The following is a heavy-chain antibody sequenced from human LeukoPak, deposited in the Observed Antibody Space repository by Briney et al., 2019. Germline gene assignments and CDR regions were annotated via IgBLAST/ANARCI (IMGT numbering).Heavy chain of an antibody. D-gene: IGHD2-15*01. J-gene: IGHJ4*02. Sequence: GGSLRLSCAASGFTFSTYWMSWVRQAPGKGLEWVANINQGGSEKYYVDSVKGRFTISRDNAMNSLDLQVNSLRVEDTAVYLCARGYCSGGSCYGGGFDYWGQGTLVTVSS. CDR2: INQGGSEK. V-gene: IGHV3-7*01. CDR3: ARGYCSGGSCYGGGFDY. CDR1: GFTFSTYW.